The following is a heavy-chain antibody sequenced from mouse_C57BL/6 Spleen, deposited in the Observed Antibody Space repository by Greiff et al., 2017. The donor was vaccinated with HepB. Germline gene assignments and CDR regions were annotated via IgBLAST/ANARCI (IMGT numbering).Heavy chain of an antibody. D-gene: IGHD1-1*01. J-gene: IGHJ1*03. V-gene: IGHV1-26*01. CDR2: INPNNGGT. Sequence: EVKLQQSGPELVKPGASVKISCKASGYTFTDYYMNWVKQSHGKSLEWIGDINPNNGGTSYNQKFKGKATLTVDKSSSTAYMELRSLTSEDSAVYYCAAITTVHWYFDVWGTGTTVTVSS. CDR1: GYTFTDYY. CDR3: AAITTVHWYFDV.